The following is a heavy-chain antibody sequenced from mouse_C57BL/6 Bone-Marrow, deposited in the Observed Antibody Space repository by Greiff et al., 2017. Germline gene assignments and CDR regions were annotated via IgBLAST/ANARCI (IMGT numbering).Heavy chain of an antibody. CDR1: GYTFTSYW. CDR2: IDPSDSYT. CDR3: ARSFYWYFDV. V-gene: IGHV1-59*01. Sequence: VQLQQSGAELVRPGTSVKLSCKASGYTFTSYWMHWVKQRPGQGLEWIGVIDPSDSYTNYNQKFKGKATLTVDTSSSTAYMQLSSLKSEDSAVYYCARSFYWYFDVWGTGTTVTVSS. J-gene: IGHJ1*03.